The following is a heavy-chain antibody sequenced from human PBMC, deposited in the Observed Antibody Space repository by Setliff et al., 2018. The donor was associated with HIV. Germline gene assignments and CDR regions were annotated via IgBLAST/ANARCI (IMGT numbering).Heavy chain of an antibody. J-gene: IGHJ4*02. D-gene: IGHD2-21*02. CDR1: GYTFFEYY. V-gene: IGHV1-2*02. Sequence: ASVKVSCKASGYTFFEYYMFWLRQAPGQGLEWMGWINPYNGATKSAHKFQGRVTVTRDMSITTTYMELTRLTSDDSAIYYCARAPIYCGGDCYLFDYWGQGTLVTVSS. CDR3: ARAPIYCGGDCYLFDY. CDR2: INPYNGAT.